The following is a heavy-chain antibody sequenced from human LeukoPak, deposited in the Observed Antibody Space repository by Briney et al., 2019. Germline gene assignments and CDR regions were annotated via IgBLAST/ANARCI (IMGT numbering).Heavy chain of an antibody. V-gene: IGHV4-4*02. CDR3: SRESGPYCPFGH. CDR2: IHRDGRT. D-gene: IGHD1-26*01. Sequence: SGTLSLTCAVSGVSISTSEWWIWVRQPPGQGLEWIGEIHRDGRTRYTPSLPSRVTMSMDYSKNQFSLNVRFVTAADTAVYYCSRESGPYCPFGHWGQGTLVAVTS. CDR1: GVSISTSEW. J-gene: IGHJ5*02.